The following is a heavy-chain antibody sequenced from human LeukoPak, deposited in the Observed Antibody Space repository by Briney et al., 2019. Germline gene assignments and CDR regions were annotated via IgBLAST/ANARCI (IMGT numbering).Heavy chain of an antibody. CDR3: ARGEATRDAFDI. CDR1: GYTFTSYG. D-gene: IGHD5-12*01. V-gene: IGHV1-46*01. J-gene: IGHJ3*02. Sequence: ASVKVSCKASGYTFTSYGISWLRQAPGQGLEWMGIINPSGGSTSYAQKFQGRVIMTRDTSTSTVYMELSSLRSEDTAVYYCARGEATRDAFDIWGQGTMVTVSS. CDR2: INPSGGST.